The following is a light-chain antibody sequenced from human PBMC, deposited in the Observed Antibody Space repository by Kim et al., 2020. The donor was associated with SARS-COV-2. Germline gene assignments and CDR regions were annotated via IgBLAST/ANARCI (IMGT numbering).Light chain of an antibody. J-gene: IGKJ2*01. CDR1: ENVHSN. V-gene: IGKV3-15*01. CDR3: QQYHNWPPYT. Sequence: EIVMTQSPASLSVSPGERVTLSCRASENVHSNVAWYQQRPGQAPRLLIYGASSRATGIPGRFSGSGSGTEFSLTISSLQSEDFAVYYCQQYHNWPPYTFGQGTKLEI. CDR2: GAS.